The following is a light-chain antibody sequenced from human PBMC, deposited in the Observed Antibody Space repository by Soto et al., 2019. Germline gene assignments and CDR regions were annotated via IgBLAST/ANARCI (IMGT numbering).Light chain of an antibody. CDR2: KVS. V-gene: IGKV2-30*01. CDR3: MQGSRWPPRT. J-gene: IGKJ1*01. CDR1: QSLVYSDGNTY. Sequence: DAVLTQSPLSLPVTLGQPASISCRSSQSLVYSDGNTYLAWFHQRPGQSPRRLIYKVSNRESGVPDRFSGSASGTHFPLKTSRVEAEDVGVYYCMQGSRWPPRTFGQGTNVQLK.